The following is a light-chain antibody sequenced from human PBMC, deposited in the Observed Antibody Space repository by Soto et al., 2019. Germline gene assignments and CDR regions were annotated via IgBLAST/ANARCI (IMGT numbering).Light chain of an antibody. CDR2: DAS. J-gene: IGKJ1*01. Sequence: IRMTQSPSSFSASTGDRVTITFRASQSISSWLAWYQHNTGKAPKLLIYDASSLESGVPSRFRGSGSGTEFTLAISRLQPDDFETYYCQQYNSYLWTFGQGTKVDIK. CDR1: QSISSW. V-gene: IGKV1-5*01. CDR3: QQYNSYLWT.